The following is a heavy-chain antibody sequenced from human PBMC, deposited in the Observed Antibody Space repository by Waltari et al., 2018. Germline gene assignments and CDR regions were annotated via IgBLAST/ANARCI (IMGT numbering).Heavy chain of an antibody. CDR2: INAGNGNT. V-gene: IGHV1-3*01. CDR1: GYTFTSYA. J-gene: IGHJ5*02. Sequence: QVQLVQSGAEVKKPGASVKVSCKASGYTFTSYAMHWVRQAPGQRLEWMGWINAGNGNTKYSQKFQGRVTITGDTSASTAYMELSSLRSEDTAVYYCARGYCSGGSCYVWNWFDPWGQGTLVTVSS. CDR3: ARGYCSGGSCYVWNWFDP. D-gene: IGHD2-15*01.